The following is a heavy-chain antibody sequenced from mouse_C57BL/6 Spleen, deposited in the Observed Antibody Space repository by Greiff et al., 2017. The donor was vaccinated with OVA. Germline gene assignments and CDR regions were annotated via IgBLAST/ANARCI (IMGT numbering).Heavy chain of an antibody. Sequence: EVQGVESGGGLVKPGGSLKLSCAASGFTFSDYGMHWVRQAPEKGLEWVAYISSGSSTIYYADTVKGRFTISRDNAKNTLFLQMTSLRSEDTAMYYCARKEDYYYGSSPFAYWGQGTLVTVSA. D-gene: IGHD1-1*01. V-gene: IGHV5-17*01. J-gene: IGHJ3*01. CDR1: GFTFSDYG. CDR2: ISSGSSTI. CDR3: ARKEDYYYGSSPFAY.